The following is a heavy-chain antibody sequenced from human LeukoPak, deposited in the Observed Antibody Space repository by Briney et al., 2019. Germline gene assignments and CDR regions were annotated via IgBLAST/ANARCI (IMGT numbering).Heavy chain of an antibody. D-gene: IGHD3-9*01. Sequence: GGSLRLSCAASGFTFSSHGMSWVRRAPGKGLEWVSAIDTSGSATYHADSVRGRFTISRDNAKNSLYLQMNSLGAEDTAVYYCVREGSLDNFDYWGQGTLVTVSS. CDR1: GFTFSSHG. CDR2: IDTSGSAT. J-gene: IGHJ4*02. V-gene: IGHV3-21*01. CDR3: VREGSLDNFDY.